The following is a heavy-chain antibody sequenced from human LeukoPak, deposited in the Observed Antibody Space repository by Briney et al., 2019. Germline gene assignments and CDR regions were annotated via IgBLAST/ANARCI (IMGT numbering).Heavy chain of an antibody. J-gene: IGHJ4*02. V-gene: IGHV4-59*11. Sequence: PSETLSLTCPVSGGSISPLYWGWIRQPPGKGLEFIGYIYYSGSTNFNPSLKSRVTLSVDTSKSQISLKLTSVTAADTAVYYCARGGVAAKYYFDFWGQGTLVTVSS. D-gene: IGHD3-10*01. CDR1: GGSISPLY. CDR2: IYYSGST. CDR3: ARGGVAAKYYFDF.